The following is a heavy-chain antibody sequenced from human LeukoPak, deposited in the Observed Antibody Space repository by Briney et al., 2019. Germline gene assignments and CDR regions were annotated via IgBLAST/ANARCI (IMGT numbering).Heavy chain of an antibody. CDR1: GFTFSSYE. Sequence: GGSLRLSCAASGFTFSSYEMNWVRQAPGKGLEWVSRIYVDGNNIGYADSVKGRFTISRDNAKNTLYLQMNSLRAEDTAVYYCARDLTGLVFDYWGQGTLVTVSS. CDR2: IYVDGNNI. CDR3: ARDLTGLVFDY. D-gene: IGHD7-27*01. J-gene: IGHJ4*02. V-gene: IGHV3-74*01.